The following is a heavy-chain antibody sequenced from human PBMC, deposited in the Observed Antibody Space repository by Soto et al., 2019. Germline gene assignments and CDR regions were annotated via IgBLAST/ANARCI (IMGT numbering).Heavy chain of an antibody. Sequence: CNAFGSTCSIYYLYWWRHASRQGLVWMGIINPSGGSTSYAQKFQGRVTMTRDTSTSTVYMELSSLRSEDTAVYYCARDLSSGWRILEGDVWGKGTTVTVSS. CDR1: GSTCSIYY. V-gene: IGHV1-46*01. CDR2: INPSGGST. CDR3: ARDLSSGWRILEGDV. D-gene: IGHD6-19*01. J-gene: IGHJ6*04.